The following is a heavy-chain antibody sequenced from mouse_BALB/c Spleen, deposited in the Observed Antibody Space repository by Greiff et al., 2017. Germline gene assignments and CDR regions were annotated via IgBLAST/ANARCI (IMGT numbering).Heavy chain of an antibody. V-gene: IGHV1-82*01. D-gene: IGHD2-1*01. Sequence: QVQLQQPGPELVKPGASVKISCKASGYAFSSSWMNWVKQRPGQGLEWIGRIYPGDGDTNYNGKFKGKATLTADKSSSTAYMQLSSLTSVDSAVYFCARDGNYSYFDYWGQGTTLTVSS. J-gene: IGHJ2*01. CDR2: IYPGDGDT. CDR1: GYAFSSSW. CDR3: ARDGNYSYFDY.